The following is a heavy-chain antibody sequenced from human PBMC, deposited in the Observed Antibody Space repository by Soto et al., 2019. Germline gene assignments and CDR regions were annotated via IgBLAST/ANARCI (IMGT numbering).Heavy chain of an antibody. CDR2: IIPMFGTA. Sequence: QVQLVQSGAEVKKPGSSVKVSCKASGGTFSNYAISWVRQAPGQGLEWMGGIIPMFGTAKYAQKFQGRVTITADESTSTAYMELSSLRSEDTAVFYFARRYCISSSCYLYGMDVWGQGTTVTVSS. CDR1: GGTFSNYA. CDR3: ARRYCISSSCYLYGMDV. D-gene: IGHD2-15*01. J-gene: IGHJ6*02. V-gene: IGHV1-69*12.